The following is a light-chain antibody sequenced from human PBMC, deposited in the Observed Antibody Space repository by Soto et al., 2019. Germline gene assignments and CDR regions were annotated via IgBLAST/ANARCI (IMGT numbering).Light chain of an antibody. CDR1: RSVGRN. J-gene: IGKJ5*01. CDR2: DAS. Sequence: ETVFAQSPPTLSVSPGEGGTLSCKASRSVGRNLAWYQQKPGQAPRLLISDASIRATGIPDRFSGSGSGTDFTLTISSLQADDFAVYYCQQYNNWPPITFGQGTRLEIK. CDR3: QQYNNWPPIT. V-gene: IGKV3-15*01.